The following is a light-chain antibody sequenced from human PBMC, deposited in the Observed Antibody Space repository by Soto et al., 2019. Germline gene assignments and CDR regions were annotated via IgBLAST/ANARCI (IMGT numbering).Light chain of an antibody. V-gene: IGLV2-8*01. Sequence: QSVLTQPPSASGSPGQSVTISCTGTSSDVGGYKYVSWYQQHPGKAPKLMIFEVNKRPSGVPDRVSGSQSGNTASLTVSGLQAEDEADYYCSSYAGINNLGVFGTGTKLTVL. CDR1: SSDVGGYKY. CDR2: EVN. CDR3: SSYAGINNLGV. J-gene: IGLJ1*01.